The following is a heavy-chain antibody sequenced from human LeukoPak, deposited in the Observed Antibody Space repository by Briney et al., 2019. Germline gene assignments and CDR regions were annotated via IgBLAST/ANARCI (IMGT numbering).Heavy chain of an antibody. V-gene: IGHV4-59*08. CDR1: GGSINGYY. CDR2: IYNSGST. D-gene: IGHD3-9*01. Sequence: SETLSLTCTVSGGSINGYYWSWIRQPPGRGLQWIGHIYNSGSTSYNPSLKSRVTISADTSKKQISLKLSSMTAADTAVYYCARHLLTAGSIEWGQGTLVTVSS. J-gene: IGHJ4*02. CDR3: ARHLLTAGSIE.